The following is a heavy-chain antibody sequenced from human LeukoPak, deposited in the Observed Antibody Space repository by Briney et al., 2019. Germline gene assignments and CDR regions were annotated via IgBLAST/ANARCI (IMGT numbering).Heavy chain of an antibody. CDR1: GFSFSSYG. Sequence: PGGSLRLSCAPSGFSFSSYGMHWVRQAPDHGLGWVAYIRYAGSNKYYADSVKGRFTISRDNSKNTLYLQMNSLRAEDTAVYYCAKAGLYRSSSSCYHYYDYYMDVWGKGTTVTVSS. D-gene: IGHD2-2*01. CDR2: IRYAGSNK. CDR3: AKAGLYRSSSSCYHYYDYYMDV. V-gene: IGHV3-30*02. J-gene: IGHJ6*03.